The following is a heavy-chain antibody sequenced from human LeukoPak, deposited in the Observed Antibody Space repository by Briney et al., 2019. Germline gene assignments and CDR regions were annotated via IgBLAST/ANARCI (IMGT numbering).Heavy chain of an antibody. CDR3: AELGITMIGGV. CDR1: GFTFSSYS. D-gene: IGHD3-10*02. J-gene: IGHJ6*04. V-gene: IGHV3-48*04. CDR2: ISSSGSTI. Sequence: EGSLRLSCAASGFTFSSYSMNWVRQAPGKGLEWVSYISSSGSTIYYADSVKGRFTISRDNAKNSLYLQMNSLRAEDTAVYYCAELGITMIGGVWGKGTTVTISS.